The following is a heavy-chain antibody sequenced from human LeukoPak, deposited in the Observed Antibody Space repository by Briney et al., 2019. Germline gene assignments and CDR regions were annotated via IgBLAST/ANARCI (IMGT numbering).Heavy chain of an antibody. CDR3: ARHVRVSILTGYLAMDLDY. Sequence: SETLSLTCTVSGYSIGSGYYWGWIRQPPGKGLEWIGSIYHSGSTYYNPSLKSRVTISVDTSKNQFSLKLSSVTAADTAVYYCARHVRVSILTGYLAMDLDYWGQGTLVTVSS. D-gene: IGHD3-9*01. J-gene: IGHJ4*02. CDR2: IYHSGST. CDR1: GYSIGSGYY. V-gene: IGHV4-38-2*02.